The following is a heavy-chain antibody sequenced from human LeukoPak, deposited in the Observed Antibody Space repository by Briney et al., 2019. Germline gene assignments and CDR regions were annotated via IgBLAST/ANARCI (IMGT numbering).Heavy chain of an antibody. D-gene: IGHD2-15*01. Sequence: GRSLRLSCAASGFTFSSYGMHWVRQAPGKGLEWVAVISNLGSNKYYADSVKGRFTISRDNSKNTLYLQMNSLRAEDTAVYYCAKLRAPGYCSGGSCYSLDYWGQGTLVTVSS. CDR1: GFTFSSYG. CDR3: AKLRAPGYCSGGSCYSLDY. CDR2: ISNLGSNK. V-gene: IGHV3-30*18. J-gene: IGHJ4*02.